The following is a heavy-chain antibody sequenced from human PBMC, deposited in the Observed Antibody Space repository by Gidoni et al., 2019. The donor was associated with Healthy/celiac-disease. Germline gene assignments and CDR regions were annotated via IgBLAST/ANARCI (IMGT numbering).Heavy chain of an antibody. V-gene: IGHV3-23*01. CDR1: GFTLSSQA. J-gene: IGHJ3*02. Sequence: EVQLLESGGGLVQPGGSLRLSCAASGFTLSSQAMSWVRQAPGKGLEWVSAISGIGGSTYSADSVKGRFTISRDNSKNTLYLQMNSLRAEDTAVYYCAKDDYYDSSGYYGAFDIWGQGTMVTVSS. CDR2: ISGIGGST. CDR3: AKDDYYDSSGYYGAFDI. D-gene: IGHD3-22*01.